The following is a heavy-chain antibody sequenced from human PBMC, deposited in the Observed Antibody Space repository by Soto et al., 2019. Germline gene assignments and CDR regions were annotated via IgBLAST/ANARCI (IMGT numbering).Heavy chain of an antibody. CDR1: GYTFTTYA. J-gene: IGHJ4*02. Sequence: ASVKVSCKASGYTFTTYAIHWVRQAPGQRLEWMGWINAGNGNTKYSQKFQGRVTITRDTSASTAYMELSSLRSEDTAVYYCARVSGWYHLDYWGQGTLVTVSS. D-gene: IGHD6-19*01. CDR3: ARVSGWYHLDY. V-gene: IGHV1-3*01. CDR2: INAGNGNT.